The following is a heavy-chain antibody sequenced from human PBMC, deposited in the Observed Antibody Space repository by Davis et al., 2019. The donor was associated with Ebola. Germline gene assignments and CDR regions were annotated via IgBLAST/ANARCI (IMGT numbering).Heavy chain of an antibody. J-gene: IGHJ6*02. D-gene: IGHD2-2*01. CDR2: IYPGDSDT. CDR1: GYSFTSYW. Sequence: GESLKISCKGSGYSFTSYWIGWVRQMPGKGLEWMGIIYPGDSDTRYSPSFQGQVTISADKSISTAYLQWSSLKASDTAMYYCARHCSSTSCAHAPYYYYGMDVWGQGTTVTVSS. V-gene: IGHV5-51*01. CDR3: ARHCSSTSCAHAPYYYYGMDV.